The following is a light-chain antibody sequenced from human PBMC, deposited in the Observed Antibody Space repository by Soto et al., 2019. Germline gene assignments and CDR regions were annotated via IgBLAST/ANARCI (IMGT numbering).Light chain of an antibody. CDR3: QHYNHYPWT. CDR1: QSISHW. Sequence: DIQMTQSPSTLSASVGDRVTITCRASQSISHWLAGYHQRLGRAPNLLIYKASTLHRGVPSRFGGGVSGAEFTLTISSLQPEDSGTYFCQHYNHYPWTFGPGTKVDIK. CDR2: KAS. J-gene: IGKJ1*01. V-gene: IGKV1-5*03.